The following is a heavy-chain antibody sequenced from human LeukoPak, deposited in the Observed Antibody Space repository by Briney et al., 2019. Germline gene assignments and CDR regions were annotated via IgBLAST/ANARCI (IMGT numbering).Heavy chain of an antibody. V-gene: IGHV1-69*04. J-gene: IGHJ6*02. CDR3: ARAPAGMDV. D-gene: IGHD1-14*01. Sequence: SVKVSCKASGGTFSSYAISWVRQAPGQGLEWMGRIIPVLDIVDYTQKFQGRVTITADKSTNTAYMELSSLTSDDTAAYFCARAPAGMDVWGQGTTVTVSS. CDR2: IIPVLDIV. CDR1: GGTFSSYA.